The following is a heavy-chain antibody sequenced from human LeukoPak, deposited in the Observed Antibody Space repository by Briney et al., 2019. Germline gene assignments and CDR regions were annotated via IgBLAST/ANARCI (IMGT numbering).Heavy chain of an antibody. CDR3: ARDPPRYDSSDYNWFDP. D-gene: IGHD3-22*01. V-gene: IGHV1-69*13. CDR2: IVPVFDKA. J-gene: IGHJ5*02. Sequence: SVTVSCKASGGTFSNYIFNWVRQAPGQGLEWLGGIVPVFDKANYAQRFQGRVTITADESTSTAYMELSSLRSEDTAVYYCARDPPRYDSSDYNWFDPWGQGTLVTVSS. CDR1: GGTFSNYI.